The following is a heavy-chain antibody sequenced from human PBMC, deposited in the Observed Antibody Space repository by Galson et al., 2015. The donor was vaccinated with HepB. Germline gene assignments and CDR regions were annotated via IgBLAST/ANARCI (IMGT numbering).Heavy chain of an antibody. CDR1: GFTFSSYG. J-gene: IGHJ4*02. CDR2: ISYDGSNK. Sequence: SLRLSCAASGFTFSSYGMHWVRQAPGKGLEWVAVISYDGSNKYYADSVKGRFTISRDNSKNTLYLQMNSLRAEDTAVYYCAKEDVWGYNLGGYDYWGQGTLVTVSS. V-gene: IGHV3-30*18. D-gene: IGHD3-16*01. CDR3: AKEDVWGYNLGGYDY.